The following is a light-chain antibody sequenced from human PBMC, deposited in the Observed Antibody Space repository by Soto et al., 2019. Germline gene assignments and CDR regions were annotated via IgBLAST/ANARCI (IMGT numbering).Light chain of an antibody. CDR2: AAS. J-gene: IGKJ1*01. V-gene: IGKV1-8*01. CDR3: QQYDSYPPT. Sequence: AIRMTQSPSSFSASTGDRVTITCRASQGISSYLAWYQQKPGKAPKLLIYAASTLQSGVPSRFRGSGSGTDFTLTISCLQSEDFATYYGQQYDSYPPTFGQGTEVDIK. CDR1: QGISSY.